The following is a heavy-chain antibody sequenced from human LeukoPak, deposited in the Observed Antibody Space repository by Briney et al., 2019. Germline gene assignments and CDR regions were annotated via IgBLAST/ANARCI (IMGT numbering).Heavy chain of an antibody. CDR2: ISSGGSTI. V-gene: IGHV3-11*01. Sequence: PGGSLRLSCAASRFTFSNYAMSWVRQAPGKGLEWVSYISSGGSTIYYADSVKGRFTISRDNPKNSLYLQMNSLRAEDTAVYYCARSGFAYYGSGSYFLDYWGQGTLVTVSS. J-gene: IGHJ4*02. CDR3: ARSGFAYYGSGSYFLDY. CDR1: RFTFSNYA. D-gene: IGHD3-10*01.